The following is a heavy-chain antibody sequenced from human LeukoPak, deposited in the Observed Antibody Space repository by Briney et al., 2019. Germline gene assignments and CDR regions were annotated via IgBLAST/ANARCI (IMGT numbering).Heavy chain of an antibody. D-gene: IGHD2-2*01. V-gene: IGHV4-38-2*02. CDR1: GYSISSGYY. Sequence: TSETLSLTCTVSGYSISSGYYWGWIRQPPGKGLEWIGSIYHSGSTYYNPSLKSRVTISVDTSKNQFSLKLSSVTAADTAVYYCARRRTPVVVPAAMRGVGRWFDPWGQGTLVTVSS. CDR2: IYHSGST. CDR3: ARRRTPVVVPAAMRGVGRWFDP. J-gene: IGHJ5*02.